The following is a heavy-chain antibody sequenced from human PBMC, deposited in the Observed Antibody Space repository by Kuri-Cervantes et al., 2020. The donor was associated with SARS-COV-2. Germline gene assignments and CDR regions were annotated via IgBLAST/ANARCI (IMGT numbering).Heavy chain of an antibody. D-gene: IGHD5-24*01. CDR2: IKQDESEK. V-gene: IGHV3-7*01. Sequence: LTCPASGFTFSSYWMSRVRQAPGKGLEWVANIKQDESEKYYVDSVTGRFTISRDNAKNSLYLQMNSLRAEDTAVYYCARARMAGPFDYWGQGTLVTVSS. J-gene: IGHJ4*02. CDR1: GFTFSSYW. CDR3: ARARMAGPFDY.